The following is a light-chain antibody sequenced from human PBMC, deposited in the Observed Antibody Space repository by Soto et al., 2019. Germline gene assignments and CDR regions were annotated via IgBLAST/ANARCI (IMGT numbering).Light chain of an antibody. J-gene: IGLJ1*01. Sequence: QSVLTQPPSVSGAPGQRVTISCTGSSSNIGAGYDVHWYQQFPGTVPKLLIYGNSNRPSGVPDRFSGSKSGTSASLAITGLQAEDEADYYCHSYDSSLSGYVFGTGTKVTFL. CDR1: SSNIGAGYD. CDR3: HSYDSSLSGYV. CDR2: GNS. V-gene: IGLV1-40*01.